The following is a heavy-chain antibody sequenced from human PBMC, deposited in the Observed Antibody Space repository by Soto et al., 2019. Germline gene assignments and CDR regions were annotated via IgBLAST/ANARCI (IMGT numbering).Heavy chain of an antibody. V-gene: IGHV3-30*18. D-gene: IGHD3-9*01. CDR2: ISYDGSNK. J-gene: IGHJ4*02. CDR3: AKDYHYDILTGRILPIDY. Sequence: PGGSLRLSCAASGFTFSSYGMHWVRQAPGKGLEWVAVISYDGSNKYYADSVKGRFTISRDNSKNTLYLQMNSLRAEDTAVYFCAKDYHYDILTGRILPIDYWGQGTLVTVSS. CDR1: GFTFSSYG.